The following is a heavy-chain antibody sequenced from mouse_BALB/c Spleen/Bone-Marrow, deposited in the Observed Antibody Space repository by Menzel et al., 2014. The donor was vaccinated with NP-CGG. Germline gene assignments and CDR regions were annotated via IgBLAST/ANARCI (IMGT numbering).Heavy chain of an antibody. V-gene: IGHV1-26*01. J-gene: IGHJ3*01. Sequence: EVQLVESGPELVKPGSSMKISCKASGYSFTGYTMNWVKQSHGKNLEWIGLINPYNGGTSYNQKFKGKATLTVDKSSSTAYMELLSLTSEDSAVYYCARENYGSSYGFAYWGQGPQVTVSA. CDR2: INPYNGGT. CDR3: ARENYGSSYGFAY. CDR1: GYSFTGYT. D-gene: IGHD1-1*01.